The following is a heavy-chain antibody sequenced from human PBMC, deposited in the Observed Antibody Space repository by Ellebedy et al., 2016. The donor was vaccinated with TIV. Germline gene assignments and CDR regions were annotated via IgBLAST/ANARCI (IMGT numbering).Heavy chain of an antibody. CDR2: IYHSGST. V-gene: IGHV4-4*02. J-gene: IGHJ4*02. CDR3: ARELVAGRVFDY. D-gene: IGHD6-19*01. Sequence: MPSETLSLTFGVSGGSISSSNWWSWVRQPPGKGLEWIGEIYHSGSTNYNPSLKSRVTISVDKSKNQFSLKLSSVTAADTAVYYCARELVAGRVFDYWGQGTLVTVSS. CDR1: GGSISSSNW.